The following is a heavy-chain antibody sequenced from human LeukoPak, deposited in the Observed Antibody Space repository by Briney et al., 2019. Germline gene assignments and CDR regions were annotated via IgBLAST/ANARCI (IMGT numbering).Heavy chain of an antibody. D-gene: IGHD2-15*01. V-gene: IGHV3-21*01. J-gene: IGHJ4*02. Sequence: PGGSLRLSCAASGFTFDDYGMSWVRQAPGKGLEWVSSISSSSSYIYYADSVKGRFTISRDNAKNSLYLQMNSLRAEDTAVYYCARVDCSGGSCYLDYWGQGTLVTVSS. CDR3: ARVDCSGGSCYLDY. CDR1: GFTFDDYG. CDR2: ISSSSSYI.